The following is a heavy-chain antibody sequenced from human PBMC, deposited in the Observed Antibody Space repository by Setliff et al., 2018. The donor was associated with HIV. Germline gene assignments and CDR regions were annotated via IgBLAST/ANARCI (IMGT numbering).Heavy chain of an antibody. Sequence: ASVKVSCKSSGYTFTSYYIHWVRQAPGQGLEWMGWIAGHNGDTKYDQMLQGRVTVAADISTSTVYMELRSLRSDDTAMYYCVRDDNYFDTTGYYPYFDYWGQGTQVTVSS. CDR1: GYTFTSYY. V-gene: IGHV1-18*04. J-gene: IGHJ4*02. CDR3: VRDDNYFDTTGYYPYFDY. CDR2: IAGHNGDT. D-gene: IGHD3-22*01.